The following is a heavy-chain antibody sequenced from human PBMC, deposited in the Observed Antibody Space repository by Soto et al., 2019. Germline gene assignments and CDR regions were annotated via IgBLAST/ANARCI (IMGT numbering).Heavy chain of an antibody. CDR2: INAGNGNT. CDR1: GYTFTSYA. D-gene: IGHD6-13*01. Sequence: QVQLVQSGAEVKKPGASVKVSCKASGYTFTSYAMHWVRQAPGQRLEWMGWINAGNGNTKYSQKFQGRVTITRDTSASTAYMELSRLRSEDTAAYYCARPNWVAAPGGWFDPWGQGTLVTVSS. V-gene: IGHV1-3*01. J-gene: IGHJ5*02. CDR3: ARPNWVAAPGGWFDP.